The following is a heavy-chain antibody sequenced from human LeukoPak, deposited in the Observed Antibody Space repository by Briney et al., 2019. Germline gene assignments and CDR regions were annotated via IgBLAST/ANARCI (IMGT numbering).Heavy chain of an antibody. CDR2: IFTSGST. J-gene: IGHJ4*02. D-gene: IGHD1-14*01. Sequence: SQTLSLTCTVSGGSIRTGSYYWSWIRQPAGKELQWIGRIFTSGSTNYNPSLKSRVTISVDTSKNQFSLKLSSVTAADTAVYYCARGPGTKFYYFDYWGQGTLVTVSS. V-gene: IGHV4-61*02. CDR1: GGSIRTGSYY. CDR3: ARGPGTKFYYFDY.